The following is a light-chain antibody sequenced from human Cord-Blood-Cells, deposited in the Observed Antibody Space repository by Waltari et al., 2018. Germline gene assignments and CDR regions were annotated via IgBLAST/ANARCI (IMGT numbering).Light chain of an antibody. CDR1: SSDVGSYNL. CDR2: EGS. Sequence: QSALTQPASVSGSPGQSITISCTGTSSDVGSYNLVSWYQQHPGKAPKLMIYEGSKRPSGVSNRFSCSKSGNKAFLTISGLQAEDEADYYCCSYAGSVVFGGGTKLTVL. J-gene: IGLJ2*01. V-gene: IGLV2-23*01. CDR3: CSYAGSVV.